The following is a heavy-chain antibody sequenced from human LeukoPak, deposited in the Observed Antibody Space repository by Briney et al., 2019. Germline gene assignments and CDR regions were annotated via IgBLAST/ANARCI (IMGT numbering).Heavy chain of an antibody. J-gene: IGHJ4*01. CDR1: GFTFSNYW. Sequence: GGSVRLSCAASGFTFSNYWMHWVRQAPGKGLVWVSRIENDGSTTNYADSVKGRFTISRDNAKNTLYLQMNRLRAEDTAVYYCARDYGDGLNDYWGQRSPLTVSS. D-gene: IGHD4-17*01. V-gene: IGHV3-74*01. CDR3: ARDYGDGLNDY. CDR2: IENDGSTT.